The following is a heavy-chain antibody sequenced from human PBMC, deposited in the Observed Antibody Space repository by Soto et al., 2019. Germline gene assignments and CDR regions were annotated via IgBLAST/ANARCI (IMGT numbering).Heavy chain of an antibody. V-gene: IGHV1-8*02. CDR3: ARGRVATRT. CDR2: MNPNSGNT. Sequence: ASVKVSCKASGYTFTSYYMHWVRQATGQGLEWMGWMNPNSGNTGYAQKFQGRVTMTRNTSISTAYMELSSLRSEDTAVYYCARGRVATRTWGQGTLVTVSS. CDR1: GYTFTSYY. J-gene: IGHJ5*02. D-gene: IGHD5-12*01.